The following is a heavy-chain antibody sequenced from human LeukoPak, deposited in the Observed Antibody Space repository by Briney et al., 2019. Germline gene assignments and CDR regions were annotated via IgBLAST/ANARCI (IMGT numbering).Heavy chain of an antibody. CDR3: ARDPQYSRSWNWFDP. D-gene: IGHD1-26*01. Sequence: SQTLSLTFAISGDSVSSNTAAWNWIRQSPSRGLEWLGRTYYRSEWYHDYAVSVKSRINMNADTSKNQFSLHLNSVIPEDTAVYYCARDPQYSRSWNWFDPRGQGTLVTVSS. V-gene: IGHV6-1*01. J-gene: IGHJ5*02. CDR2: TYYRSEWYH. CDR1: GDSVSSNTAA.